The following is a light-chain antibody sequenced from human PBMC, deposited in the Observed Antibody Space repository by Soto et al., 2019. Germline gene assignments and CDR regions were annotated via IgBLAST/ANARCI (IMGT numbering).Light chain of an antibody. CDR2: ASS. CDR3: QLYGTSPP. V-gene: IGKV3-20*01. Sequence: EIVLTQSPGTLSLSPGERATVSCKTSQISGRNFLAWYQQKPGQAPRLLIYASSNRATGIPDRFSGSASGAYFTLTIDRLEPEDFAVYYCQLYGTSPPFGQGTRLEIK. J-gene: IGKJ5*01. CDR1: QISGRNF.